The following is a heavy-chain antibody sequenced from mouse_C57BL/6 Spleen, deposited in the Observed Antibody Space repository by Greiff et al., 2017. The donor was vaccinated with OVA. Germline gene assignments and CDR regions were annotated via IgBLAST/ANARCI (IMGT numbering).Heavy chain of an antibody. D-gene: IGHD1-1*01. CDR2: IYPSDSET. J-gene: IGHJ2*01. CDR3: ARGGTVDADDY. V-gene: IGHV1-61*01. CDR1: GYTFTSYW. Sequence: QVQLKQPGAELVRPGSSVKLSCKASGYTFTSYWMDWVKQRPGQGLEWIGNIYPSDSETHYNQKFKDKATLTVDKSSSTAYMQLSSLTSEDSAVYYCARGGTVDADDYWGQGTTLTVSS.